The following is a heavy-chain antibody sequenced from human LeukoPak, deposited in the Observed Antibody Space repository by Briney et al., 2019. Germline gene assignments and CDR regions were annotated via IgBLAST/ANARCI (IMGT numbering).Heavy chain of an antibody. V-gene: IGHV3-20*04. Sequence: PGGSLRLSCAASAFTFDDYGMTWVRQAPGKGLEWVSGINWNGGSTGYAVSVKGRFTISRDSAKNSLYLQMNSLRAEDTAVYYCARDHLAASGAFDIWGQGTMVTVSS. D-gene: IGHD1-26*01. CDR2: INWNGGST. CDR1: AFTFDDYG. CDR3: ARDHLAASGAFDI. J-gene: IGHJ3*02.